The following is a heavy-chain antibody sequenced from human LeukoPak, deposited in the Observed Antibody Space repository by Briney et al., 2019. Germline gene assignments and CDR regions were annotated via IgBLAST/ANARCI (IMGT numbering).Heavy chain of an antibody. CDR2: SRNKANSYTT. CDR1: GFTFSDHY. Sequence: GGSLRLSCAASGFTFSDHYIAWVRQAPGKGLEWVGRSRNKANSYTTEYAASVKGRFSISRDDSKNSVFLQMNSLKTEDTAVYYCGRDQTGSWDYWGQGTLVIVSS. D-gene: IGHD1-26*01. V-gene: IGHV3-72*01. CDR3: GRDQTGSWDY. J-gene: IGHJ4*02.